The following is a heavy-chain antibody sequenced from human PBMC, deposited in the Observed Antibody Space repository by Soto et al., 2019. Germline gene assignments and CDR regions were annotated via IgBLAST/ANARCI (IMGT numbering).Heavy chain of an antibody. V-gene: IGHV3-64D*06. J-gene: IGHJ4*02. CDR2: ISSNGGST. D-gene: IGHD2-2*01. CDR1: GFNFNNAW. CDR3: VKGRSNLD. Sequence: GGSLRLSCEASGFNFNNAWMSWVRQAPGKGLEYVSAISSNGGSTYYADSVKGRFTISRDNSKNTLYLQMSSLRAEDTAVYYCVKGRSNLDWGQGTLVTVSS.